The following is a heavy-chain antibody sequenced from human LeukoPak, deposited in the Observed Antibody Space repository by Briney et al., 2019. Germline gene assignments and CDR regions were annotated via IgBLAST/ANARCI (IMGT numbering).Heavy chain of an antibody. J-gene: IGHJ4*02. CDR3: ARGRMVRGVPIGY. CDR1: GYSISTVYY. D-gene: IGHD3-10*01. CDR2: FYHGGST. Sequence: NPSETLSLTCTVSGYSISTVYYWDWIRQPPGKGREWIGTFYHGGSTYYNPSLKSRVTISVDTSKNQFSLKLTSVTAADTAVYYCARGRMVRGVPIGYWGQGPLVTVSS. V-gene: IGHV4-38-2*02.